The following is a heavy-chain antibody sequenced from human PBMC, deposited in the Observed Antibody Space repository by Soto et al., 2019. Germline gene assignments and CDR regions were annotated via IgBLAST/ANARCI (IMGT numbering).Heavy chain of an antibody. CDR3: ARVGDGYNLNY. Sequence: GGSLRLSCAASGFTFSRYEMNWVRQAPGKGPEWVSYTSSSGSTKYYADSVKGRFTISRDNAKNSLYLQMNSLRVEDTAVYYCARVGDGYNLNYWGQGTLVTVSS. J-gene: IGHJ4*02. CDR1: GFTFSRYE. D-gene: IGHD5-12*01. CDR2: TSSSGSTK. V-gene: IGHV3-48*03.